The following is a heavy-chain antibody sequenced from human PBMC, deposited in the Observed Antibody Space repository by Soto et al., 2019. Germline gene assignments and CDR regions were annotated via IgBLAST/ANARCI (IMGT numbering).Heavy chain of an antibody. D-gene: IGHD6-19*01. Sequence: SETLSLTCAVYGGSFSGYYWSWIRQPPGKGLEWIAEINHSGSTNYNPSLKSRVTISVDTSKNQFSLKLSSVTAADTAVYYCASAISIAVASWGQGTLVTVSS. CDR2: INHSGST. J-gene: IGHJ4*02. CDR3: ASAISIAVAS. CDR1: GGSFSGYY. V-gene: IGHV4-34*01.